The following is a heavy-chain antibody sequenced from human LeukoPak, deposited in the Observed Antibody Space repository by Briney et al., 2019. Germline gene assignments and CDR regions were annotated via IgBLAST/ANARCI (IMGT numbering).Heavy chain of an antibody. Sequence: GGSLRLSCAASGFTFSSYAMSWVRQAPGKGLEWVSAISGSGGSTYYADSVKGRFTISRDNSKNTLYLQMNSLRAEDTAVYYCAKGYYYDSSGHYPEYFDYWGQGTLVTVSS. V-gene: IGHV3-23*01. D-gene: IGHD3-22*01. CDR3: AKGYYYDSSGHYPEYFDY. CDR2: ISGSGGST. CDR1: GFTFSSYA. J-gene: IGHJ4*02.